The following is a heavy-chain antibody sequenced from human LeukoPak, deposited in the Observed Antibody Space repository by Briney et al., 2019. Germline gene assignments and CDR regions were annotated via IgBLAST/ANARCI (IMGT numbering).Heavy chain of an antibody. CDR2: IIPIFGTA. V-gene: IGHV1-69*06. J-gene: IGHJ3*02. D-gene: IGHD1-26*01. Sequence: SVKVSCKASGGTFSSYAISWVRQAPGQGLEWMGGIIPIFGTANYAQKFQGRVTITADKSTSTAYMELSSLRSEDTAVYYCARGLSGSYYRGAFDIWGQGTMVTVSS. CDR3: ARGLSGSYYRGAFDI. CDR1: GGTFSSYA.